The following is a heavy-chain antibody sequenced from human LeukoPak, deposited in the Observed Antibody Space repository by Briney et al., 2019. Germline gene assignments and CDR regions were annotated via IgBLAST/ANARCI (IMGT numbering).Heavy chain of an antibody. V-gene: IGHV3-33*06. CDR1: GFTFSSYG. CDR2: IWYDGSNK. CDR3: AQGLRYYSIDY. J-gene: IGHJ4*02. D-gene: IGHD3-16*01. Sequence: GRSLRLSCAASGFTFSSYGMHWVRQAPGEGLEWVAVIWYDGSNKYYADSVKGRFTISRDNSKNTLYLQMNSLRAEDTAVYYCAQGLRYYSIDYWGQGTLVTVSS.